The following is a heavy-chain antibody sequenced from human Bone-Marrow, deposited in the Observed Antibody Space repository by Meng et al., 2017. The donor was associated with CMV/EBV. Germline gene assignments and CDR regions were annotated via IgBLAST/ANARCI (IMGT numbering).Heavy chain of an antibody. J-gene: IGHJ4*02. V-gene: IGHV5-51*01. CDR3: ARMYYYDSSGYPHY. CDR1: GYSFTSYW. Sequence: GGSLRLSCKGSGYSFTSYWIGWVRQMPGKGLEWMGIIYPGDSDTRYSPSFQGQVTISADKSISTAYLQWSSLKASDTAMYYCARMYYYDSSGYPHYWGQGTLGTVSS. D-gene: IGHD3-22*01. CDR2: IYPGDSDT.